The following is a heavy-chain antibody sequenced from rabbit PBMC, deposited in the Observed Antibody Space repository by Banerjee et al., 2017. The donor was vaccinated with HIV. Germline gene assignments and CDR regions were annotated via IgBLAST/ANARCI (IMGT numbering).Heavy chain of an antibody. D-gene: IGHD6-1*01. V-gene: IGHV1S40*01. CDR1: GFTISSSYW. Sequence: QSLEESGGDLVKPGASLTLTCTASGFTISSSYWMCWVRQAPGKGLEWIACIYAGSSGSTDYASWAKGRFTISKTSSTTVTLQMTSLTAADTATYFCARDMGTAGYFYPTYYGMDLWGPGTLVTVS. CDR3: ARDMGTAGYFYPTYYGMDL. CDR2: IYAGSSGST. J-gene: IGHJ6*01.